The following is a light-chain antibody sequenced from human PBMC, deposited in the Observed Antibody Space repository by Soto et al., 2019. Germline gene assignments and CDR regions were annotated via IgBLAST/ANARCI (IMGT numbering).Light chain of an antibody. V-gene: IGKV3-20*01. J-gene: IGKJ4*01. CDR1: ETVYTSS. Sequence: EIVLTQSPGTLSLSPGETATLSCRASETVYTSSLGWYQQKPGRAPSLLIYSASRRATGIPDRFDASGSATDFTLTISRLEPEDVAVYYCHQYGSSPLTFGGGTKVEI. CDR2: SAS. CDR3: HQYGSSPLT.